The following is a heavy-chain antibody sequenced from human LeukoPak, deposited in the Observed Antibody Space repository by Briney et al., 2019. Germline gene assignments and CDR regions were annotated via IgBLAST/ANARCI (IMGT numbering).Heavy chain of an antibody. J-gene: IGHJ4*02. V-gene: IGHV4-4*07. CDR2: IYTSGST. D-gene: IGHD6-13*01. CDR1: GGSISSYY. CDR3: ARVALEAAGAYYFDY. Sequence: SETLSLTCTVSGGSISSYYWSWIRQPAGRGLEWIGRIYTSGSTNYNPSLKSRVTMSVDTSKNQFSLKLSSVTAADTAVYYCARVALEAAGAYYFDYWGQGTLVTVSS.